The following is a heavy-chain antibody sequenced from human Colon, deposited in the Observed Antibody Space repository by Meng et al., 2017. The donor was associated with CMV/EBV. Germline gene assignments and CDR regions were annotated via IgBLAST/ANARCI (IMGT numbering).Heavy chain of an antibody. CDR1: GFDFNNHW. D-gene: IGHD6-25*01. V-gene: IGHV3-7*03. CDR2: IKKDGSER. CDR3: AKNRPTSSGIYGMDV. Sequence: GESLKISCTASGFDFNNHWMNWVRQVPGKGLEWLANIKKDGSERNYVDSVKGRFTISRDISKSTLYLEMDSLSAGDTAVYYCAKNRPTSSGIYGMDVWGQGTTVTVSS. J-gene: IGHJ6*02.